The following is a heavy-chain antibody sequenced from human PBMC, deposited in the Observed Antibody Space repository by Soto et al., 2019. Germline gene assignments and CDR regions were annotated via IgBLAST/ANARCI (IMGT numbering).Heavy chain of an antibody. CDR1: GXFVSSGNY. Sequence: XTLSLPCAVSGXFVSSGNYWGWILKPPGKGLWWIWSIFHGGNTYYNPSLKSRVTISVDMSKNQFSLKVNSVTAADTAVYYCARARWYDAFDVWGQGTVATVSS. J-gene: IGHJ3*01. V-gene: IGHV4-38-2*01. CDR3: ARARWYDAFDV. CDR2: IFHGGNT. D-gene: IGHD2-15*01.